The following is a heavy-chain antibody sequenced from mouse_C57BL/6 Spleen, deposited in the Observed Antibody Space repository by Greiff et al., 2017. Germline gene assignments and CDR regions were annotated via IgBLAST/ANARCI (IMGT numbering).Heavy chain of an antibody. CDR1: GFTFSDYG. Sequence: EVKLQESGGGLVKPGGSLELSCAASGFTFSDYGMHWVRQAPEKGLEWVAYISSGSSTIYYADTVKGRFTISRDNAKNTLFLQMTSLRSEDTAMYYCARSNWAWFAYWGQGTLVTVSA. J-gene: IGHJ3*01. V-gene: IGHV5-17*01. CDR2: ISSGSSTI. CDR3: ARSNWAWFAY. D-gene: IGHD4-1*01.